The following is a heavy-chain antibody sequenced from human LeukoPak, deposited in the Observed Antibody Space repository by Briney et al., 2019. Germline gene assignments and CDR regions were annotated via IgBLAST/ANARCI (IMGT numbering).Heavy chain of an antibody. J-gene: IGHJ5*02. Sequence: GESLKISCKGSGYSFTSYWISWVRQMPGKGLEWMGRIDPSDSYTNYSPSFQGHVTISAYKSISTAYLQWSSLKASDTAMYYCARHVARSWWFDPWGQGTLVTVSS. CDR3: ARHVARSWWFDP. CDR1: GYSFTSYW. V-gene: IGHV5-10-1*01. CDR2: IDPSDSYT. D-gene: IGHD2-15*01.